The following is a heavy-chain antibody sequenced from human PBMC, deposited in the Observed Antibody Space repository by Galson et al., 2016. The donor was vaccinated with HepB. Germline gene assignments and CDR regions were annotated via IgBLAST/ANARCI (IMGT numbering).Heavy chain of an antibody. CDR3: AKDGGQCSGGICYYRNQ. CDR2: AGGSGTWI. Sequence: SLRLSCAASGFNFNTYAMTWVRQAPGKGLEWVSTAGGSGTWIFYADSVKGRFIHSRDNSKRTLYLQLNSLRAEDTAVYYCAKDGGQCSGGICYYRNQWGQGTLVIVSS. V-gene: IGHV3-23*01. J-gene: IGHJ4*02. D-gene: IGHD2-15*01. CDR1: GFNFNTYA.